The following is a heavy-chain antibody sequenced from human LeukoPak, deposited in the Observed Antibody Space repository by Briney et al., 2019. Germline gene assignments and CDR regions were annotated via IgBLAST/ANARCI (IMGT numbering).Heavy chain of an antibody. Sequence: GGSLRLSCTASGFTFGDYAMSWVRQAPGKGLEWVAVISYDGSNKYYADSVKGRFTISRDNSKNTLYLQMNSLRAEDTAVYYCARDEIRIAAAGFYFDYWGQGALVTVSS. CDR2: ISYDGSNK. CDR1: GFTFGDYA. D-gene: IGHD6-13*01. CDR3: ARDEIRIAAAGFYFDY. V-gene: IGHV3-30*04. J-gene: IGHJ4*02.